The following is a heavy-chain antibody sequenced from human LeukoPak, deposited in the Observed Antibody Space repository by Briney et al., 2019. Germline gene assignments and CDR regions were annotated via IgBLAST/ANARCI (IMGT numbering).Heavy chain of an antibody. Sequence: SQTLSLTCTVSGGSISRGGDYWSWSRQPAGRGLEWIGRIYTSGSTNYNPSLKRRVTMSVDTSKNQFSLKLSSVTAADTAVYYCARDLNIVVVPAALAYGMDVWGQGTTVTVSS. CDR2: IYTSGST. D-gene: IGHD2-2*01. CDR1: GGSISRGGDY. CDR3: ARDLNIVVVPAALAYGMDV. J-gene: IGHJ6*02. V-gene: IGHV4-61*02.